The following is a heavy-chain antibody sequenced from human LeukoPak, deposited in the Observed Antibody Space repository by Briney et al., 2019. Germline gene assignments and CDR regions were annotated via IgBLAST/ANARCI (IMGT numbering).Heavy chain of an antibody. D-gene: IGHD3-10*01. J-gene: IGHJ4*02. V-gene: IGHV3-30-3*01. Sequence: HTGGSLRLSCAASGFTFSSYAMHWVRQAPGKGLEWVAVISYDGSNKCYADSVKGRFTISRDNSKNTLYLQMNSLRAEDTAVYYCARDGYYYGSGSYYKDYWGQGTLVTVSS. CDR2: ISYDGSNK. CDR1: GFTFSSYA. CDR3: ARDGYYYGSGSYYKDY.